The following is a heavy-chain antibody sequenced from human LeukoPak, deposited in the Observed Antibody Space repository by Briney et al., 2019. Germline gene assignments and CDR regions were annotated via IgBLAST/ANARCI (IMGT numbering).Heavy chain of an antibody. D-gene: IGHD3-10*01. CDR2: IYTSGST. CDR3: ARGSVVRGVISGWNWFDP. Sequence: SETLSLTCTVSGGSISSYYWSWIRQPAGKGLEWIGRIYTSGSTNYNPSLKSRVTMSVDTSKNQFSLKLSSVTAADTAVYYCARGSVVRGVISGWNWFDPWGQGTLVTVSS. V-gene: IGHV4-4*07. CDR1: GGSISSYY. J-gene: IGHJ5*02.